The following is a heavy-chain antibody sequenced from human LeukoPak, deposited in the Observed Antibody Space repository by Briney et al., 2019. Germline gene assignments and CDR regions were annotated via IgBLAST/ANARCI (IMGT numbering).Heavy chain of an antibody. D-gene: IGHD5-18*01. CDR1: GGSISSGGYY. CDR3: ARYTAMVAFHAHGFDI. V-gene: IGHV4-39*07. J-gene: IGHJ3*02. Sequence: SQTLSLTCTVSGGSISSGGYYWGWIRQPPGKGLEWIGSIYYSGSTNYNPSLKSRVTMSIDTSKNQFSLKLRSVTTADTAVYYCARYTAMVAFHAHGFDIWGKGTMVTVS. CDR2: IYYSGST.